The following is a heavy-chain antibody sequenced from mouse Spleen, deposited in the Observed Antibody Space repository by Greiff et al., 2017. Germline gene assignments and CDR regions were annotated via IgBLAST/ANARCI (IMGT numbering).Heavy chain of an antibody. CDR1: GYTFTTYG. CDR2: IYPRSGNA. Sequence: VQLQQSGAELARPGASVKLSCKASGYTFTTYGISWVKQRTGQGLDWIGQIYPRSGNAFYNEKFKGKATLTADKSSSTAYMELRSLTSEDSAVYFCARSVRYFDVWGTGTTVTVSS. V-gene: IGHV1-81*01. J-gene: IGHJ1*03. CDR3: ARSVRYFDV.